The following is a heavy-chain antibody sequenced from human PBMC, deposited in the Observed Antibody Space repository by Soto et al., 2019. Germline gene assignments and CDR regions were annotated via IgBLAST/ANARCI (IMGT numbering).Heavy chain of an antibody. Sequence: GGYLRLSCAASGFTFSSYWMSWVRQAPGKGLEWVANIKQDGSEKYYVDSVKGRFTISRDNAKNSLYLQMNSLRAEDTAVYYCAREVDSSSWYRSSPDAFDIWGQGTMVTVSS. J-gene: IGHJ3*02. CDR1: GFTFSSYW. CDR3: AREVDSSSWYRSSPDAFDI. CDR2: IKQDGSEK. V-gene: IGHV3-7*03. D-gene: IGHD6-13*01.